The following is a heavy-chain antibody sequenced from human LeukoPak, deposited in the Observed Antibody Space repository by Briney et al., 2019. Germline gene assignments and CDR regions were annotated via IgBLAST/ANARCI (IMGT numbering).Heavy chain of an antibody. Sequence: GRSLRLSCAAPGFTFSSYGMHWVRQTPGKGLEWVALTWSDGSKEYYADSVKGRFTISRDNSKNTLYLQMNSLRAEDTAVYYCARDPVDTTGYYDAFDIWGQGTMVTVSS. CDR1: GFTFSSYG. J-gene: IGHJ3*02. D-gene: IGHD3-9*01. V-gene: IGHV3-33*01. CDR3: ARDPVDTTGYYDAFDI. CDR2: TWSDGSKE.